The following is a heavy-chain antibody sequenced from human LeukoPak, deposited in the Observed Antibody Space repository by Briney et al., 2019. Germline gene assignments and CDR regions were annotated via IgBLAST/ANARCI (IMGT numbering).Heavy chain of an antibody. CDR2: IKPSGGGT. V-gene: IGHV1-46*01. CDR3: ARDHFDSSGYHYLLGYFEH. Sequence: ASVKVSCKASGYTFSNYYVHWVRQAPGKGLEWMGIIKPSGGGTSYALKFQGRVTLTRDTSTSTAYMELSSLRSEDTAVYYCARDHFDSSGYHYLLGYFEHWGQGTLVTVSS. J-gene: IGHJ1*01. D-gene: IGHD3-22*01. CDR1: GYTFSNYY.